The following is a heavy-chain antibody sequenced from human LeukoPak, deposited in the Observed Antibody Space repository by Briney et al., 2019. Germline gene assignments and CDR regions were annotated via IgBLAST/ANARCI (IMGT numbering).Heavy chain of an antibody. CDR2: IYHSGST. J-gene: IGHJ4*02. D-gene: IGHD1-14*01. V-gene: IGHV4-30-2*01. CDR1: GGSIRNGGYY. CDR3: ARDRIPDGLDY. Sequence: PSETLSLTCTVSGGSIRNGGYYWSWIRQPPGKGLEWIGNIYHSGSTYYNPSLKSRVTISVDTSKNQFSLKLNFLTAADSAVYYCARDRIPDGLDYWGQGTLVTVSS.